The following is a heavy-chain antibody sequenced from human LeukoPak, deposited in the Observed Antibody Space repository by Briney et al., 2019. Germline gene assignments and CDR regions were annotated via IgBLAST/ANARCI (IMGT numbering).Heavy chain of an antibody. CDR1: GYIFTDYY. CDR2: INPNSGGT. J-gene: IGHJ4*02. Sequence: ASVKVSCKASGYIFTDYYMHWVRQAPGQELGWMGRINPNSGGTNYAQKFQGRVTMTRDTSISTAYMELSSLRSEDTAVYYCARGDYGGNHFDYWGQGTLVTVSS. V-gene: IGHV1/OR15-1*04. D-gene: IGHD4-23*01. CDR3: ARGDYGGNHFDY.